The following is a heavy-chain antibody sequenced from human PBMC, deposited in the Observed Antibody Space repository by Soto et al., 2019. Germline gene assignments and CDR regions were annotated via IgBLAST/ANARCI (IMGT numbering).Heavy chain of an antibody. J-gene: IGHJ4*02. CDR1: GFTFSSHA. Sequence: GGSLRLSCASSGFTFSSHAMHWVRQAPGKGLEWVANIWFDGSNKNYADSVKGRFTISRDNSKNTLFLQVNSLRAEDTAIYYCARAAYTSGYYYFDHWGQGTPVTVSS. CDR2: IWFDGSNK. CDR3: ARAAYTSGYYYFDH. D-gene: IGHD6-19*01. V-gene: IGHV3-33*01.